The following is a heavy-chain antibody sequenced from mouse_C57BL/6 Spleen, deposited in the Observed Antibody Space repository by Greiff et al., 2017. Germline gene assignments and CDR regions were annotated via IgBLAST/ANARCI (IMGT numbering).Heavy chain of an antibody. J-gene: IGHJ2*01. D-gene: IGHD1-1*01. CDR3: TRDGGRDYFDY. CDR1: GFTFSSYA. V-gene: IGHV5-9-1*02. Sequence: EVKLVESGEGLVKPGGSLKLSCAASGFTFSSYAMSWVRQTPEKRLEWVAYISSGGDYIYYADTVKGRFTISRDNARNTLYLQMSSLKSEDTAMCYCTRDGGRDYFDYWGQGTTLTVAS. CDR2: ISSGGDYI.